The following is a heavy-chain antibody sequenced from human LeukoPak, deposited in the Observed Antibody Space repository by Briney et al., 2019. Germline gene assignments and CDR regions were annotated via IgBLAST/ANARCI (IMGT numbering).Heavy chain of an antibody. CDR2: IGGDGGRT. J-gene: IGHJ4*02. Sequence: GGSLRLSCTASGFMLTTYAMSWVRQAPGKGLEWVSAIGGDGGRTYYADSVKGRFTISRDNSKDTVFLQMNSLRAEDTAIYYCAKASRQGLVARPLDYWGQGTLVTVSS. CDR3: AKASRQGLVARPLDY. D-gene: IGHD5-12*01. V-gene: IGHV3-23*01. CDR1: GFMLTTYA.